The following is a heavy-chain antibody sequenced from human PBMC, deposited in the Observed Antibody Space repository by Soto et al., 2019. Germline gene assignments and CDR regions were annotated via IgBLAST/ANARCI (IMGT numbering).Heavy chain of an antibody. V-gene: IGHV5-51*01. CDR2: VYPGDCDT. J-gene: IGHJ6*02. CDR3: ARKRLRQYYYGMDV. CDR1: VDCIGNNN. D-gene: IGHD3-10*01. Sequence: TLTLTCHCSVDCIGNNNISWLVQLPREKGQGVVVVYPGDCDTRYSPSFRGQVTISADKSINHFYLQWSSLKASDTAMYYCARKRLRQYYYGMDVWGQGTTVTVSS.